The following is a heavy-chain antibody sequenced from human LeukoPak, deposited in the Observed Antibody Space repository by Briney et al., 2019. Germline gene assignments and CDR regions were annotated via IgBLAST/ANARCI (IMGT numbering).Heavy chain of an antibody. CDR3: ARYCSSTSCQNYYYGMDV. J-gene: IGHJ6*02. V-gene: IGHV3-48*01. D-gene: IGHD2-2*01. Sequence: GGSLRLSCAASGFTFSSYSMNWVRQAPGKGLEWVSYISSSSTIYYADSVKGRFTISRDNSKNTMYLQMNSPRAEDTAVYHCARYCSSTSCQNYYYGMDVWGQGTTVTVSS. CDR1: GFTFSSYS. CDR2: ISSSSTI.